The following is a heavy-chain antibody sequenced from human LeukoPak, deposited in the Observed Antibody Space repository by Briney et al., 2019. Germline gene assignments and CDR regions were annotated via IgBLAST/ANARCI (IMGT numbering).Heavy chain of an antibody. V-gene: IGHV1-69*01. D-gene: IGHD6-19*01. CDR3: ARSVSGIAVAGSPHFDY. J-gene: IGHJ4*02. CDR1: GGTFSSYA. CDR2: IIPIFGTA. Sequence: SVKVSCKASGGTFSSYAISWVRQAPGQGFEWMGGIIPIFGTANYAQKFQGRVTITADESTSTAYMELSSLRSEDTAVYYCARSVSGIAVAGSPHFDYWGQGTLVTVSS.